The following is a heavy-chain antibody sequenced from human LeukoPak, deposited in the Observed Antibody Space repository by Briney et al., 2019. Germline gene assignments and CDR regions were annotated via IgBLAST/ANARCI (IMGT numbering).Heavy chain of an antibody. CDR3: ASDVLLGY. Sequence: SETLSLTCAVYGESLNSYYWSTVRQPPGEGLEWIGEIYENGTTEYNPSLKSRVTISVDTSKNQFSLKLSSVTAADTAVYYCASDVLLGYWGQGTLVTVSS. J-gene: IGHJ4*02. V-gene: IGHV4-34*01. D-gene: IGHD3-10*01. CDR2: IYENGTT. CDR1: GESLNSYY.